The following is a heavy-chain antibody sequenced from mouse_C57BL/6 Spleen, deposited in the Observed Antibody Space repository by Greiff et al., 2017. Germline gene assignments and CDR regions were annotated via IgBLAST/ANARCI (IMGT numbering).Heavy chain of an antibody. CDR3: ARHGPWYFDV. J-gene: IGHJ1*03. V-gene: IGHV1-42*01. CDR1: GYSFTGYY. CDR2: INPSTGGT. Sequence: EVQLQESGPELVKPGASVKISCKASGYSFTGYYMNWVKQSPEKSLEWIGEINPSTGGTTYNQKFKAKATLTVDKSSSTAYMQLKSLTSEDSAVYYCARHGPWYFDVWGTGTTVTVSS.